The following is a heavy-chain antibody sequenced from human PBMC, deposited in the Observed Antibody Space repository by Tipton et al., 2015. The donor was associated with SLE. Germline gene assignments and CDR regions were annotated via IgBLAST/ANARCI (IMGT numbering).Heavy chain of an antibody. CDR2: IYSNGNT. CDR3: ARIRPGHGDPFDF. D-gene: IGHD4-17*01. J-gene: IGHJ4*02. CDR1: GGSISNYY. V-gene: IGHV4-4*07. Sequence: TLSLTCSVSGGSISNYYWSWIRQPAGKGLEWIGRIYSNGNTHYNPSLEGRVTVSVDTSQNQVSLKLTSVTAADTAVYYCARIRPGHGDPFDFWGQGTLVTVSS.